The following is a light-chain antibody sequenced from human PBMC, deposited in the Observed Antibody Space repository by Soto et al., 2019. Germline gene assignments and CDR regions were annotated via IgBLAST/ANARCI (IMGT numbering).Light chain of an antibody. V-gene: IGLV2-14*01. CDR1: SSDVGAYNF. CDR2: DVS. Sequence: QSALTQPASVSGSPGQSITISCTGTSSDVGAYNFVSWYQQHPGKAPKVMIYDVSNRPSGVSNRFSGSKSGNTASLTISGLQAEDEADYYCSSYTSGSTVVFGGGTKLTVL. CDR3: SSYTSGSTVV. J-gene: IGLJ2*01.